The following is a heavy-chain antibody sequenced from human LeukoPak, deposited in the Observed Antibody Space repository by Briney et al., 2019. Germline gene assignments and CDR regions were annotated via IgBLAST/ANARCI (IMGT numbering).Heavy chain of an antibody. CDR1: GFTFSGSA. J-gene: IGHJ4*02. D-gene: IGHD2-15*01. Sequence: GGSLRLSCAASGFTFSGSAMHWVRQASGKGLEWVGRIRSKANSYATAYAASVKGRFTISRDDSKNTAYLQMNSLKTEDTAVYYCTTRGSGVSGYFDYWGQGTLVTVSS. V-gene: IGHV3-73*01. CDR2: IRSKANSYAT. CDR3: TTRGSGVSGYFDY.